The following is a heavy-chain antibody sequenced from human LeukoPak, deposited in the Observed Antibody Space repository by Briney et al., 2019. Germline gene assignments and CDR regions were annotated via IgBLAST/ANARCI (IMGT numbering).Heavy chain of an antibody. D-gene: IGHD3-10*01. CDR1: GFTVSSNY. CDR2: IYSGGST. J-gene: IGHJ4*02. CDR3: ARVGYYYGSGSYDYFDY. V-gene: IGHV3-66*01. Sequence: GGSLRLSCAASGFTVSSNYMSWVRQAPGKGLEWVSVIYSGGSTYYADSVKGRFTISRDNSKNTLYLQMNSLRAEDTAVYYCARVGYYYGSGSYDYFDYWGQGTLVTVSS.